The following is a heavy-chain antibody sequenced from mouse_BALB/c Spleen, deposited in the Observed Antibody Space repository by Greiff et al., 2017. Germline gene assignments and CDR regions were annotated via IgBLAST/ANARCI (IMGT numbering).Heavy chain of an antibody. CDR1: GYSFTDYI. CDR3: ARGNYYAMDY. J-gene: IGHJ4*01. V-gene: IGHV1-39*01. Sequence: EVQLQQTGPELVKPGASVKISCKASGYSFTDYIMLWVKQSHGKSLEWIGNINPYYGSTSYNLKFKGKATLTVDKSSSTAYMQLNSLTSEDSAVYYCARGNYYAMDYWGQGTSVTVSS. CDR2: INPYYGST.